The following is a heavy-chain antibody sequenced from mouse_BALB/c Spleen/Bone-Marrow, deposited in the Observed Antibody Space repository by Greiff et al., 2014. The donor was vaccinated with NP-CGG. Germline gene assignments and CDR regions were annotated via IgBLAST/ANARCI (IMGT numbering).Heavy chain of an antibody. D-gene: IGHD4-1*01. CDR1: GDSITRGY. J-gene: IGHJ2*01. Sequence: VQLQQSGPSLMKPSQTLSLTCSVTGDSITRGYWNWIRKFPGNKLEYMGYITYSANTYYNPSLKSRLSITRDTSKNQYYLQLNSVTTEDTATYYCATGYYFDYWGQGTTLTVSS. V-gene: IGHV3-8*02. CDR2: ITYSANT. CDR3: ATGYYFDY.